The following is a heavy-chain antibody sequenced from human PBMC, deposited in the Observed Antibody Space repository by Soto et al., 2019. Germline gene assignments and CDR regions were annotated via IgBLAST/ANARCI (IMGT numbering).Heavy chain of an antibody. J-gene: IGHJ4*02. CDR2: ISAYNGNT. CDR1: GYTFTIYG. Sequence: ASVKVSCKASGYTFTIYGIIWVRQAPGQGLEWMGWISAYNGNTNYAQKLQGRVTMTTDTSTSTAYMELRSLRSDDTAGYYCARAENVNGDYWGQGTLVTVSS. D-gene: IGHD1-1*01. CDR3: ARAENVNGDY. V-gene: IGHV1-18*01.